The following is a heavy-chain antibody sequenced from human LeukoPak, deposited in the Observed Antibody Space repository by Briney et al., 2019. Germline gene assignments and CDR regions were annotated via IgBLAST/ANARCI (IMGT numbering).Heavy chain of an antibody. V-gene: IGHV1-46*01. J-gene: IGHJ4*02. Sequence: ASVKVSCKASGYIFTSQYMYWVRQAPGQGLEWMGIIDPSTGRTSYAEKFQDRVTMTRDTSTSTFYMELSSLRSEDSAVYYCARGWNYDSSGYYYLAYWGQGTLVIVSS. CDR2: IDPSTGRT. D-gene: IGHD3-22*01. CDR1: GYIFTSQY. CDR3: ARGWNYDSSGYYYLAY.